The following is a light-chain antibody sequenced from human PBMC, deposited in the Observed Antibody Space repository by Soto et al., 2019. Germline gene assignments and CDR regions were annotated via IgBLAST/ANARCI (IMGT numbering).Light chain of an antibody. V-gene: IGLV1-51*02. J-gene: IGLJ1*01. CDR1: SSNIGNNY. Sequence: QSVLTQPPSVSAAPGQKVTISFSGSSSNIGNNYVSWYQQLPGTAPKLLIYENNKRPSGIPDRFSGSKSGTSATLGITGLQTGDEADYYCGTWDSSLSAGQGVFGTGTRSPS. CDR3: GTWDSSLSAGQGV. CDR2: ENN.